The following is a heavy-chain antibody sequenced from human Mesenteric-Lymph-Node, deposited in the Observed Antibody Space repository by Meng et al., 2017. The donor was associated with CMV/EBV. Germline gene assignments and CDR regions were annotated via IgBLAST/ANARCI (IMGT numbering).Heavy chain of an antibody. CDR2: INHSGST. D-gene: IGHD4-23*01. CDR3: ARHQRWLKSEGGFNY. Sequence: GQLQQWGARLLEPSETLSLPLAVYGGFFSGYYWSWIRQPPRKGLEWNGEINHSGSTKYNPSLKSRVTISVDTSKNQFSLKLSSVTAADTAVYYCARHQRWLKSEGGFNYWGQGTLVTVSS. CDR1: GGFFSGYY. J-gene: IGHJ4*02. V-gene: IGHV4-34*01.